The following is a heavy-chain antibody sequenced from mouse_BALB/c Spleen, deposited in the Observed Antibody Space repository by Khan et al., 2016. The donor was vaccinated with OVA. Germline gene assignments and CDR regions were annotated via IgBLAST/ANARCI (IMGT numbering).Heavy chain of an antibody. CDR2: ISTGDTT. Sequence: EVKLVESGGGLVKPGGSLKVSCAASGFTFSNYAMSWVRQTPEKRLEWVASISTGDTTYYPDSVKGRFTISRDNARNILYLQMSSLRSDDTAMYYCEGDYWFVYWGQGTLVTVSA. CDR3: EGDYWFVY. CDR1: GFTFSNYA. V-gene: IGHV5-6-5*01. J-gene: IGHJ3*01.